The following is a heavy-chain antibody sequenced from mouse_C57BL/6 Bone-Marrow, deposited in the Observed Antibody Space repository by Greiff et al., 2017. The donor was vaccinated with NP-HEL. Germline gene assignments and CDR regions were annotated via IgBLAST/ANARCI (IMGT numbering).Heavy chain of an antibody. CDR3: ARYYGRGAMDY. CDR2: IDPSDSYT. J-gene: IGHJ4*01. CDR1: GYTFTSYW. V-gene: IGHV1-59*01. D-gene: IGHD1-1*01. Sequence: QVQLQQPGAELVRPGTSVKLSCKASGYTFTSYWMHWVKQRPGQGLEWIGVIDPSDSYTNYNQKFKGKATLTVDTSSSTAYMQLSSLTSEDSAVYYCARYYGRGAMDYWGQGTSVTVSS.